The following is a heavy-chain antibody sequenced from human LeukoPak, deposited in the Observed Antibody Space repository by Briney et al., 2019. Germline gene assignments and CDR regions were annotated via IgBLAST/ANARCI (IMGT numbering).Heavy chain of an antibody. V-gene: IGHV1-3*01. CDR3: AREPAMGPYYYYGMDV. Sequence: ASVKVSCKASGYTFISYAMHWVRQAPGQRLEWMGWINAGNGNTKYSQKFQGRVTITRDTSASTAYMELSSLRSEDTAVYYCAREPAMGPYYYYGMDVWGKGTTVTVSS. J-gene: IGHJ6*04. CDR1: GYTFISYA. CDR2: INAGNGNT. D-gene: IGHD5-18*01.